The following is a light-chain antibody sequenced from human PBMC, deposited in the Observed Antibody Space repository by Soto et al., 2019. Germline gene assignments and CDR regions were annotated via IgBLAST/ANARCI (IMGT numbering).Light chain of an antibody. CDR1: QGVSSD. Sequence: ETVMTQSPATLSVSPGERATFSCRASQGVSSDLAWYQQKPGQAPRLLIYGASTRATGIPARISGSGSGTEFTLIISSLQSEDFAVYYCQQYNNWPHTFGQGTKLEIK. V-gene: IGKV3-15*01. CDR2: GAS. CDR3: QQYNNWPHT. J-gene: IGKJ2*01.